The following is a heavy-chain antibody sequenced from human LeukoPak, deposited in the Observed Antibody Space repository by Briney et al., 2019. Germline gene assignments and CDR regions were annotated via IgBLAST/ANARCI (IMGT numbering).Heavy chain of an antibody. CDR3: TRDTFGARDS. CDR2: INEDGSST. D-gene: IGHD3-10*01. CDR1: GYSFSAYW. Sequence: GGSLRLSCGASGYSFSAYWMHWVRQGPGKGLVWVSRINEDGSSTSYAESVRGRFTISRDNARITLYLQMNSLRAEDAAVYYCTRDTFGARDSWGQGTLVTVSS. J-gene: IGHJ4*02. V-gene: IGHV3-74*01.